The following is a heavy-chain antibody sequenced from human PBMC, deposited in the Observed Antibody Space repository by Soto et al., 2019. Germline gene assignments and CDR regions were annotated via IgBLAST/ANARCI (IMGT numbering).Heavy chain of an antibody. CDR1: GFTFSSYA. J-gene: IGHJ6*02. V-gene: IGHV3-23*01. CDR2: ISGSGGST. Sequence: LRLSCAASGFTFSSYAMSWVRQAPGKGLEWVSAISGSGGSTYYADSVKGRFTISRDNSKNTLYLQMNSLRAEDTAVYYCAKRPKVSSYYYYYGMDVWGQGTRVTVSS. CDR3: AKRPKVSSYYYYYGMDV.